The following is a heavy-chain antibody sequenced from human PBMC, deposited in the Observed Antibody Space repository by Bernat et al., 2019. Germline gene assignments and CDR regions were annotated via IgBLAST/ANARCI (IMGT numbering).Heavy chain of an antibody. CDR3: ARRPVTENLYYGDSLFDY. D-gene: IGHD4-17*01. CDR2: IHPGDSDT. CDR1: GYSFTSYW. Sequence: EVQLVQSGAEVKKPGESLKISCKGSGYSFTSYWIGWVRQMPGKGLEWMGIIHPGDSDTRYSPSFQGQVTISADKSISTAYLQRSSLKASDTAMDYCARRPVTENLYYGDSLFDYWGQGTLVTVSS. J-gene: IGHJ4*02. V-gene: IGHV5-51*01.